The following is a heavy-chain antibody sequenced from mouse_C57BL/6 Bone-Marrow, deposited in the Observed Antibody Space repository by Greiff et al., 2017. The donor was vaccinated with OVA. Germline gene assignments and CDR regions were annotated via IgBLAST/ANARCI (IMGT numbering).Heavy chain of an antibody. V-gene: IGHV1-59*01. CDR3: ARKDYSNYYFDD. Sequence: QVQLQQPGAELVRPGTSVKLSCKASGYTFTSYWMHWVKQRPGQGLEWIGVIDPSDSYTNYNQKFKGKATLTVDTSSSTAYMQLSSLTSEDSAVYYCARKDYSNYYFDDWGQGTTLTVSS. CDR2: IDPSDSYT. CDR1: GYTFTSYW. D-gene: IGHD2-5*01. J-gene: IGHJ2*01.